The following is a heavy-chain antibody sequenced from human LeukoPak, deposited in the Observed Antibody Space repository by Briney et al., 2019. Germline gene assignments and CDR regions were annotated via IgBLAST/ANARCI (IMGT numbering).Heavy chain of an antibody. CDR3: ARGLSSSWYLGAFDI. CDR2: INPNSGGT. Sequence: GASVKVSCKASGYTFTGYYMHWVRQAPGQGLEWMGWINPNSGGTNYAQKFQGRVTMTRDTSISTAYMELSSLRSEDTAVYYCARGLSSSWYLGAFDIWGQGTMVTVSS. CDR1: GYTFTGYY. D-gene: IGHD6-13*01. V-gene: IGHV1-2*02. J-gene: IGHJ3*02.